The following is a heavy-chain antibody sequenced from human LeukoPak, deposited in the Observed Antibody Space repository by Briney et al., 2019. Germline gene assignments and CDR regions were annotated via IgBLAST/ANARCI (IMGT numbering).Heavy chain of an antibody. V-gene: IGHV3-66*01. Sequence: SGGSLRLSCAASGFTFSDYYMSWIRQAPGKGLEWVSVIYSGGSTYFADSVKGRFTIFRDNSKNTLYLQMNSLRAEDTAVYYCARDRVLGCLDFWGQGTLVTVSS. CDR3: ARDRVLGCLDF. D-gene: IGHD3-16*01. CDR1: GFTFSDYY. CDR2: IYSGGST. J-gene: IGHJ4*02.